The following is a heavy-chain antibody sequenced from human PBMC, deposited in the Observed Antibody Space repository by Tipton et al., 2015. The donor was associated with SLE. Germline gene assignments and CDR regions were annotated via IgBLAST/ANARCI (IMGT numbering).Heavy chain of an antibody. CDR1: GFTFSSYA. CDR2: IASSSATT. J-gene: IGHJ2*01. V-gene: IGHV3-23*01. Sequence: SLRLSCAASGFTFSSYALSWVRQAPGKGLEWVSSIASSSATTYYADSVKGRFTISRDNSKTTLSLQMISLRAEDTAVYYCAKSRCSGPSCYSGDWYFDLWGRGTLVTVSS. D-gene: IGHD2-15*01. CDR3: AKSRCSGPSCYSGDWYFDL.